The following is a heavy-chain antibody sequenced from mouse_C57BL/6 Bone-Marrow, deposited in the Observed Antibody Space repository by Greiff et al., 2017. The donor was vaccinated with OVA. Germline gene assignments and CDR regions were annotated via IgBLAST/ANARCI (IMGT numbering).Heavy chain of an antibody. CDR2: IYPSDSET. D-gene: IGHD1-1*01. J-gene: IGHJ4*01. CDR1: GYTFTSYW. V-gene: IGHV1-61*01. CDR3: ARRLLRKESGAMDY. Sequence: VQLQQPGAELVRPGSSVKLSCKASGYTFTSYWMDWVKQRPGQGLEWIGNIYPSDSETQYNQKFKDKATLTVDKSSSTAYMQLSSLTSEDSAVYYCARRLLRKESGAMDYWGQGTSVTVSS.